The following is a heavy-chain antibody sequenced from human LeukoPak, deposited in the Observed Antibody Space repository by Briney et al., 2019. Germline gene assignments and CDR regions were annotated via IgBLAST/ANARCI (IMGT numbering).Heavy chain of an antibody. J-gene: IGHJ3*02. CDR3: ARDLLSVDNYDALDI. V-gene: IGHV1-69*13. CDR2: IVPMFGTD. D-gene: IGHD5-12*01. CDR1: GATFGSHS. Sequence: SVKVSCKASGATFGSHSISWVRQAPGQGREWMGGIVPMFGTDVYAQRFQGRVTVTADESTTTAYMELISLTSEDTAMYYCARDLLSVDNYDALDIWGQGTMVTVSS.